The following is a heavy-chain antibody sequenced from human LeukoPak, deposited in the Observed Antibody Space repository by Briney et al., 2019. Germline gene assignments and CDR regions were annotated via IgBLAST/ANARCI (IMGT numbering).Heavy chain of an antibody. D-gene: IGHD5-24*01. CDR1: VGSISSGSYY. V-gene: IGHV4-61*02. Sequence: SQTLSLTCTVSVGSISSGSYYWSWIRQPAGKRLEWIGRIYTSGSTNYNSSLKSRVTISVDTSKNQFSLKLSSVTAADTAVYYCAMRRVEMATIYAFDIWGQGTMVTVSS. CDR3: AMRRVEMATIYAFDI. J-gene: IGHJ3*02. CDR2: IYTSGST.